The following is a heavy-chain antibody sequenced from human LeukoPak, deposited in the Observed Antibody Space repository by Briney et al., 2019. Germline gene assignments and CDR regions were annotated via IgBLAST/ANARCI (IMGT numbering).Heavy chain of an antibody. D-gene: IGHD2-15*01. Sequence: GGSLSLSSAVSGFTLSDHNMDWVRQAPGKGLEWVGRTTNKAHSYTTEYAASVKGRFTISRDDSQNSLYLQMNSLKTEDTAVYYCARAPSGLDYWGRGVLVTVSS. J-gene: IGHJ4*02. CDR2: TTNKAHSYTT. CDR3: ARAPSGLDY. CDR1: GFTLSDHN. V-gene: IGHV3-72*01.